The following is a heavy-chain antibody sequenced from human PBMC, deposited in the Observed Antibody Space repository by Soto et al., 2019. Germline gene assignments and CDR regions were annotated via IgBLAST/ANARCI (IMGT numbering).Heavy chain of an antibody. CDR1: GFTFTDYW. J-gene: IGHJ4*02. D-gene: IGHD4-4*01. CDR3: ARETYRGFYFDY. CDR2: INSDGSRT. Sequence: EVHLVESGGGLVQAGGSLRLSCAASGFTFTDYWTHWVRQAPGKGLVWVSRINSDGSRTSYADSVTGRFTISRDNAKNTLYGQMNSLRVEDTALYYCARETYRGFYFDYWGQGTLVTVSS. V-gene: IGHV3-74*01.